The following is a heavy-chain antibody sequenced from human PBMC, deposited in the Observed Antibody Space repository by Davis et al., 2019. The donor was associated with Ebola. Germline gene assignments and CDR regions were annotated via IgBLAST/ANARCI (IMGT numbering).Heavy chain of an antibody. CDR2: IFWDDDK. V-gene: IGHV2-5*02. J-gene: IGHJ3*01. D-gene: IGHD2-21*01. Sequence: SGPTLVKPTQTLTLTCTFSGFSLSTSEVGVGWIRQPPGKALEWLALIFWDDDKRYSPSLKSRLTITKDTSRNQVVLTMTNMDPVDTATYYCAHRVLSDKFPAAFDFWGQGTTVTVSS. CDR1: GFSLSTSEVG. CDR3: AHRVLSDKFPAAFDF.